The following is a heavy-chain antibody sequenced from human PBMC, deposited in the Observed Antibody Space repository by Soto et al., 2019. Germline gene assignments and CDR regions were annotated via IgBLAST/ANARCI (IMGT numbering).Heavy chain of an antibody. CDR2: IYYSGST. CDR3: ARAKTFIRHFDY. V-gene: IGHV4-30-4*01. CDR1: RGSISSGDYY. Sequence: SETLSLTCTVSRGSISSGDYYWSWIRQPPRKGLEWFGYIYYSGSTYYNPSLKSRVTISVDTSKNQFSLKLSSVTAADTAVYYCARAKTFIRHFDYWGQGTLVTVSS. J-gene: IGHJ4*02. D-gene: IGHD3-16*02.